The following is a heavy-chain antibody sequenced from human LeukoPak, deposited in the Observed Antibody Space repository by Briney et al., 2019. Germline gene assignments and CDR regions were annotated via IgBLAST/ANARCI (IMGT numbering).Heavy chain of an antibody. D-gene: IGHD6-13*01. J-gene: IGHJ3*02. CDR1: GFIFSGSA. CDR2: IRGKANSYAT. V-gene: IGHV3-73*01. Sequence: PGGSLRLSCAASGFIFSGSAMHWVRQASGKGLEWVGRIRGKANSYATSYAASVKGRFTISRDDSKNTAYLQMNSLKTEDTAVYYCTRESSSWYMDTFDIWGQGTMVTVSS. CDR3: TRESSSWYMDTFDI.